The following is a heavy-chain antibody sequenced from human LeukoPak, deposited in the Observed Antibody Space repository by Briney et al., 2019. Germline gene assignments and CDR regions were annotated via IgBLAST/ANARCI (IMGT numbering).Heavy chain of an antibody. CDR2: FDSENNKM. D-gene: IGHD6-19*01. CDR1: GYSRSDIS. J-gene: IGHJ4*02. V-gene: IGHV1-24*01. CDR3: APDRVYRSSGRSWGFFDY. Sequence: GASVKVSCKISGYSRSDISIHWGREAPGEGLEWMGGFDSENNKMVYSQKFQGRVTMTEDTSADTAYMELTSLRSEDTAVYLCAPDRVYRSSGRSWGFFDYWGQGTLVIVSS.